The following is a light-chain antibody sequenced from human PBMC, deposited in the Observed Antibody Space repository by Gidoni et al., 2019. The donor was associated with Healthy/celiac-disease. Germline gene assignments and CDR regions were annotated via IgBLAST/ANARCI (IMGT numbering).Light chain of an antibody. J-gene: IGLJ1*01. Sequence: QSALTQPRSVSGSPGQSVTISCTGTSSDVGGYNYVSWYQQHPGKAPKLMIYDVSKRPSGVPDRFSGSKSGNTASLTXSGLQAEDEADYYCCSYAGSYTXVXGTXXXVTVL. CDR3: CSYAGSYTXV. CDR2: DVS. V-gene: IGLV2-11*01. CDR1: SSDVGGYNY.